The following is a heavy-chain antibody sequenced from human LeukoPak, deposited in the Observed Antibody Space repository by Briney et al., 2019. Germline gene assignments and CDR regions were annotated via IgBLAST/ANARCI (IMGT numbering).Heavy chain of an antibody. Sequence: GGSLRLSCVASGFTSSSYWMSWVRQAPGKGLEWVANINQDGSGKYYVDSVKGRFTISRDNAKNSLYLQMNSLRAVDTAVYYCARESYGDVGYWGQGSLVTVSS. CDR2: INQDGSGK. J-gene: IGHJ4*02. CDR1: GFTSSSYW. V-gene: IGHV3-7*01. CDR3: ARESYGDVGY. D-gene: IGHD4-17*01.